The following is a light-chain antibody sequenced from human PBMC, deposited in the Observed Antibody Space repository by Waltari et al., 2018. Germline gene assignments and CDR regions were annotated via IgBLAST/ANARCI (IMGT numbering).Light chain of an antibody. Sequence: LTNSQASLPVWVGEGATNNCKASKIVLYSSNNRNYLAWYQQKAGQPPKVLFYWASTRESGVPDRFSGSGSGTDFTLTISSLQADDVAVYYCHQYYSIPWTFGQGTKVEIK. CDR3: HQYYSIPWT. CDR2: WAS. V-gene: IGKV4-1*01. J-gene: IGKJ1*01. CDR1: KIVLYSSNNRNY.